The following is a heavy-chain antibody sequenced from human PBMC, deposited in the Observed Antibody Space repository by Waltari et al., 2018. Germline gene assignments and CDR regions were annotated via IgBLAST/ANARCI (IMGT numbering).Heavy chain of an antibody. D-gene: IGHD3-3*01. J-gene: IGHJ4*02. CDR3: ASEGTIFGVVITY. CDR2: INHSGST. CDR1: GGSFSGYY. V-gene: IGHV4-34*01. Sequence: QVQLQQRGAGLLKPSETLSLTCAVYGGSFSGYYWSWIRQPPGKGLEWIGEINHSGSTNYNPSLKSRVTISVDTSKNQFSLKLSSVTAADTAVYYCASEGTIFGVVITYWGQGTLVTVSS.